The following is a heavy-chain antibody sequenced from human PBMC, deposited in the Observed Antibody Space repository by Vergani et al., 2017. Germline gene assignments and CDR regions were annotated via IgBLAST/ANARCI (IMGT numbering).Heavy chain of an antibody. CDR3: ARVMYRDEASTGYRLEGMDI. D-gene: IGHD3-9*01. CDR2: IYSTGST. CDR1: GGSFNTYY. V-gene: IGHV4-59*13. Sequence: GPGLVTPSETLSLTCTVSGGSFNTYYWSWIRQSPGKGLEWIGYIYSTGSTNYNPSLNSRVTMSVDTSKNQFSLKLRSVTAADTAVYFCARVMYRDEASTGYRLEGMDIWGQGTTVTISS. J-gene: IGHJ6*02.